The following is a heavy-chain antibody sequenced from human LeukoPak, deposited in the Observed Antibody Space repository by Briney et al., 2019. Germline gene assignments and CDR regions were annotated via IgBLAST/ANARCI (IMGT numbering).Heavy chain of an antibody. Sequence: GASVKVSCKASGYTFTTYGISWVRQAPGQGPEWLGWINTYNGNANSAQKFQDRVTMTRDTSTSTAYMDLRRLRSDDTAVYYCARDCNSGNCYSDSWGQGTLVTVSS. CDR2: INTYNGNA. D-gene: IGHD2/OR15-2a*01. V-gene: IGHV1-18*01. J-gene: IGHJ4*02. CDR3: ARDCNSGNCYSDS. CDR1: GYTFTTYG.